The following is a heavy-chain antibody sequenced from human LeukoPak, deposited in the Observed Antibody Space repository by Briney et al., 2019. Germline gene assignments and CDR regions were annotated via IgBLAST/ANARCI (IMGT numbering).Heavy chain of an antibody. J-gene: IGHJ5*02. CDR3: ARDEMTTVTTRGFDP. Sequence: SETLSLTCTVSGGSISSYYWSWIRQPPGKGLEWIGRIYTSGSTNYNPSLKSRVTMSVDTSKNQFSLKLSSVTAADTAVYYCARDEMTTVTTRGFDPWGQGTLVTVSS. V-gene: IGHV4-4*07. CDR1: GGSISSYY. CDR2: IYTSGST. D-gene: IGHD4-17*01.